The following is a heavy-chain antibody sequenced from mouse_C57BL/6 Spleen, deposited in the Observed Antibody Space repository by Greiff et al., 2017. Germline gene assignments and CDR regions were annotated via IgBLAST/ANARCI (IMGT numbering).Heavy chain of an antibody. D-gene: IGHD2-4*01. V-gene: IGHV1-9*01. CDR3: ARSGGYDYDWFAY. CDR2: IFPGSGST. Sequence: VQLQQSGAELMKPGASVQLSCKATGYTFTGYWIKWVKQRPGHGLEWIGEIFPGSGSTNYNEKFKGKATFTADTSSNTAYMQLSSLTTEDSAIYYCARSGGYDYDWFAYWGQGTLVTVSA. CDR1: GYTFTGYW. J-gene: IGHJ3*01.